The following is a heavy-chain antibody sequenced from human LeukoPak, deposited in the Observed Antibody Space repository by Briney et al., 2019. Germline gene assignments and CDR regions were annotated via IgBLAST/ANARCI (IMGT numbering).Heavy chain of an antibody. CDR2: IYHSGST. D-gene: IGHD2-15*01. J-gene: IGHJ4*02. CDR1: GYSISSGYY. V-gene: IGHV4-38-2*01. Sequence: PSETLSLTCAVSGYSISSGYYWGWLRPPPGKGLEWIGSIYHSGSTYYNPSLKSRVTISVDTSKNQFSLKLSSVTAADTAVYYCARGPVVPLDYWGQGTLVTVSS. CDR3: ARGPVVPLDY.